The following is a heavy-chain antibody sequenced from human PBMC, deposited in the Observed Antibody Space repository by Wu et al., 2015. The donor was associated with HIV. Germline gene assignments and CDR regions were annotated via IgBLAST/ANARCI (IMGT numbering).Heavy chain of an antibody. CDR2: IIPIFDAA. CDR1: GISFNHYA. CDR3: ARGDFTGXPRKYNYYYLDV. D-gene: IGHD1-14*01. V-gene: IGHV1-69*06. Sequence: QVQLVQSGAEVKKPGSSVKVSCKASGISFNHYALSWVRQAPGQGLEWMGGIIPIFDAANYSQKFQGRVTITADKSTTTVYMELNRLTSEDTAIYYCARGDFTGXPRKYNYYYLDVWGKGTTVTVSS. J-gene: IGHJ6*03.